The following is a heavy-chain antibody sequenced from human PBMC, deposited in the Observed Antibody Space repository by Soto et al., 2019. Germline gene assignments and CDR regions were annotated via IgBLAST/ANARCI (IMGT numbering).Heavy chain of an antibody. V-gene: IGHV1-69*12. J-gene: IGHJ5*02. CDR3: ARSMIFGVRMSQSWFDP. D-gene: IGHD3-3*01. CDR2: IIPIFGTA. CDR1: GGTFSSYA. Sequence: QVQLVQSGAEVKKPGSSVKVSCKASGGTFSSYAISWVRQAPGQGLEWMGGIIPIFGTANYAQKFQGRVTITADESTSTAYMELSSLRSEDTAVYYCARSMIFGVRMSQSWFDPWGQGTLVTVSS.